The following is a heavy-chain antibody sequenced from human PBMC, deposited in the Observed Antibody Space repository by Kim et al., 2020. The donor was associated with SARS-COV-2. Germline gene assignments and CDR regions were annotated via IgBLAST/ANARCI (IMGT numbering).Heavy chain of an antibody. V-gene: IGHV3-73*01. CDR3: TRVPLTTLAFCVAFD. CDR2: ISSKVNGYAT. J-gene: IGHJ3*02. D-gene: IGHD3-3*02. Sequence: GGSLRLSCGASGFTFSDSAMHWVRPASGKGLEWVGRISSKVNGYATAYSASVRGRFTISRDDPRNTAYLQMNSLKTEDTSGYYFTRVPLTTLAFCVAFD. CDR1: GFTFSDSA.